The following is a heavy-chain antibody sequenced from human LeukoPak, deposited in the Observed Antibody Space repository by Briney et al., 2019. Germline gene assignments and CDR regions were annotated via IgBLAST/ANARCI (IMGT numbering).Heavy chain of an antibody. J-gene: IGHJ4*02. CDR2: ISGYSGNT. V-gene: IGHV1-18*01. CDR3: ARVGATYGDPLEYDC. Sequence: ASVKVSCTASGYSFANYGISWVRHATGQGLEWMGWISGYSGNTNYAPNLQGRVTMTTDTSTSTAYMELRSLTSADTGTYYCARVGATYGDPLEYDCWGQGTLVTASS. D-gene: IGHD1-26*01. CDR1: GYSFANYG.